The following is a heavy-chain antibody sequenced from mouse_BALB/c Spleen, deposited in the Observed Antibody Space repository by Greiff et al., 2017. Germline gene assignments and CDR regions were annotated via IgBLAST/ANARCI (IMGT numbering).Heavy chain of an antibody. CDR2: IDPANGNT. V-gene: IGHV14-3*02. Sequence: EVQLQQSGAELVKPGASVKLSCTASGFNIKDTYMHWVKQRPEQGLEWIGRIDPANGNTKYDPKFQGKATITADTSSNTAYLQLSSLTSEDTAVYYCASTMITTGGRPPWFAYWGQGTLVTVSA. D-gene: IGHD2-4*01. CDR3: ASTMITTGGRPPWFAY. CDR1: GFNIKDTY. J-gene: IGHJ3*01.